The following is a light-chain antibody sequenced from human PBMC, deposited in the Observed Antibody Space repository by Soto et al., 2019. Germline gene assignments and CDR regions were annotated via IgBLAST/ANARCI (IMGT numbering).Light chain of an antibody. V-gene: IGKV1-5*03. J-gene: IGKJ1*01. CDR2: KAS. CDR1: QSISNS. CDR3: QQYNGYSRP. Sequence: DIQMTQSPSTLSASVGDRVTITCRASQSISNSLAWHQQKPGKAPKLLIYKASSLESGVPSRFSGSGSGTEFTLTISSLHPDDFATYYCQQYNGYSRPFGQVTKV.